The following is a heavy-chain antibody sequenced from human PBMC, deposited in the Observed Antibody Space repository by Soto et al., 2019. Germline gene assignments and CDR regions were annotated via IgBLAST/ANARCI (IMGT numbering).Heavy chain of an antibody. J-gene: IGHJ5*02. D-gene: IGHD3-9*01. CDR1: GGTFSSYT. CDR3: LMGHFDWSHHH. Sequence: QVPLVQSGAEVKKPGSSVKVSCKASGGTFSSYTISWVRQAPGQGLEWMGRIIPILGIANYAQKFQGRVTITADKSSSTAYMVLSCLRSGYMSFYYCLMGHFDWSHHHWGQGPLVTVSS. CDR2: IIPILGIA. V-gene: IGHV1-69*02.